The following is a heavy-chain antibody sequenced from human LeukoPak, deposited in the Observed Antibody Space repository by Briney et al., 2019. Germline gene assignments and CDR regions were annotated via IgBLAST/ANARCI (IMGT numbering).Heavy chain of an antibody. V-gene: IGHV1-69*10. Sequence: ASVKVSCKASGGTFNSYGIIWVRQAPGQGLEWMGGIIPILGTANYAQKFQGRVTMTRDMSTSTVYMELSSLRSEDTAAYYCARGGRSGYDYLYDYWGQGTLVTVSS. CDR1: GGTFNSYG. CDR3: ARGGRSGYDYLYDY. D-gene: IGHD5-12*01. J-gene: IGHJ4*02. CDR2: IIPILGTA.